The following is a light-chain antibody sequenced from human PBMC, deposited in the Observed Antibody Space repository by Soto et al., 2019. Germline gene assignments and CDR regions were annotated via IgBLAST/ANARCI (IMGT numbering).Light chain of an antibody. CDR1: SSDVGGYNY. Sequence: QSALTQPVSVSGSPGQSITISCTGTSSDVGGYNYVSWYQQHPGKAPKLMIYDVSNRPSGVSNRFSGSKSGNTASLTISGLQAEDEADYYCSSYTSSSTYVFGTGPKVTVL. CDR3: SSYTSSSTYV. V-gene: IGLV2-14*01. CDR2: DVS. J-gene: IGLJ1*01.